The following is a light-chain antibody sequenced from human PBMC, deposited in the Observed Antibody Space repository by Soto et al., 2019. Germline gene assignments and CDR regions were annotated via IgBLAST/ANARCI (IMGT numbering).Light chain of an antibody. CDR1: SSDVGSDDL. V-gene: IGLV2-23*01. CDR2: EGS. CDR3: CSYAGIGTYI. Sequence: QSALTQPASVSAYPGQSITISCAGSSSDVGSDDLVSWYQQHPGKAPKLLIYEGSKRPSGVSNRVSGYKSGNTASLQVSGLHAEDDADYFFCSYAGIGTYIYGSGPNVTVL. J-gene: IGLJ1*01.